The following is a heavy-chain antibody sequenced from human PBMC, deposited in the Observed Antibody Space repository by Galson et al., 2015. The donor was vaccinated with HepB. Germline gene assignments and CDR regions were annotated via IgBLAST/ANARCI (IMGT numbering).Heavy chain of an antibody. CDR1: GFTVSSNY. CDR2: IGAPGDT. CDR3: ARGAYGDANWSFDL. J-gene: IGHJ2*01. V-gene: IGHV3-13*04. Sequence: SLRLSCAASGFTVSSNYMHWVRQSTGQGLEWVSAIGAPGDTYYPASVQGRFTISRENAKNSLYLQMNSLTAGDTAVYYCARGAYGDANWSFDLWGRGTLVTVSS. D-gene: IGHD4-17*01.